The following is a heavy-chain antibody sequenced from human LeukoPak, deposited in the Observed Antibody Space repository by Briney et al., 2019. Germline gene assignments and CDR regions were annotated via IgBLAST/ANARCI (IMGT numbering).Heavy chain of an antibody. J-gene: IGHJ4*02. CDR3: ASGYSGYGSFDY. D-gene: IGHD5-12*01. V-gene: IGHV4-59*08. CDR2: IYYTGST. Sequence: SETLSLTCTVSGGSISSYYWSWVRQPPGKGLEWIGYIYYTGSTNYNPSLKSRVTISVDTSKNQFSLKLSSVTAADTAVYYCASGYSGYGSFDYWGQGTLVTVSS. CDR1: GGSISSYY.